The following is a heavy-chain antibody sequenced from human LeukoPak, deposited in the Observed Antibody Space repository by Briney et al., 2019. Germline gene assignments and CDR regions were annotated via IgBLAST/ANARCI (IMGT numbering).Heavy chain of an antibody. CDR3: ASGGSRLNRYYDY. CDR2: IYPGDSDT. D-gene: IGHD3-9*01. J-gene: IGHJ4*02. CDR1: GYSFTSYW. Sequence: GESLKISCKGSGYSFTSYWIGWVRQMPGKGLEWMGIIYPGDSDTRYSPSFQGQVTISADKSISTAYLQSSSLKASDTDMYYCASGGSRLNRYYDYWGQGTLVTVSS. V-gene: IGHV5-51*01.